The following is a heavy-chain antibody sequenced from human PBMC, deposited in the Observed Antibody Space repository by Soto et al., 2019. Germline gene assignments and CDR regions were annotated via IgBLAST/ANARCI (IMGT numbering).Heavy chain of an antibody. J-gene: IGHJ4*02. V-gene: IGHV5-51*01. CDR1: GCRFISYL. CDR2: IYPNDPDT. D-gene: IGHD6-13*01. CDR3: ARRGAAAPFDY. Sequence: PGVSTKNSYQGSGCRFISYLIAWVRQMPGKGLEWMGIIYPNDPDTRYSPSFQGQVTMSADKSMSTVYLHWSSLKASDTAIYYCARRGAAAPFDYWGQGTMVTVSS.